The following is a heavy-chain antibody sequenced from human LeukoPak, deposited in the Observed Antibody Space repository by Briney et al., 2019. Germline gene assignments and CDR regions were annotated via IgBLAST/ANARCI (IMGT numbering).Heavy chain of an antibody. D-gene: IGHD5-24*01. J-gene: IGHJ3*02. CDR2: IYTSGST. V-gene: IGHV4-4*07. Sequence: SETLSLTCTLSGGSISSYYWSWIRQPAGKGLEWIGRIYTSGSTNYNPSLKSRVTMSVDTSKNQFSLKLSSVTAADTAVYYCARDVGAGRDGYNDAFDIWGQGTMVTVSS. CDR3: ARDVGAGRDGYNDAFDI. CDR1: GGSISSYY.